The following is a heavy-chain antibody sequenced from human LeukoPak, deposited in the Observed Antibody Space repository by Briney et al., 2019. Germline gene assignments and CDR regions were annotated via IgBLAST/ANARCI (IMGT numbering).Heavy chain of an antibody. CDR3: ARVGGGAVDV. Sequence: SETLSLTCTVSGGSISSSSYYWGWIRQPPGKGLEWIGSIYYSGSTYYNPSLKSRVIISVDTSKNQFSLKLSSVTAADTAVYYCARVGGGAVDVWGKGTTVTVSS. V-gene: IGHV4-39*07. D-gene: IGHD3-10*01. J-gene: IGHJ6*04. CDR2: IYYSGST. CDR1: GGSISSSSYY.